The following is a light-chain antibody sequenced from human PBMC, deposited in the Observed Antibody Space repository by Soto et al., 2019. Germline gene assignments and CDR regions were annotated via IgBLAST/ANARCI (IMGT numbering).Light chain of an antibody. CDR3: QQYNSYSMYT. V-gene: IGKV1-5*01. CDR1: QSISSW. Sequence: DIQMTQSPSTLSASVGDRVTITCRASQSISSWLAWYQQKPGKAPKLLIYDASSLESGVPSRFSGSGSGTEFTLTISSLQPDDFATYYCQQYNSYSMYTLGQGTKVDIK. CDR2: DAS. J-gene: IGKJ2*01.